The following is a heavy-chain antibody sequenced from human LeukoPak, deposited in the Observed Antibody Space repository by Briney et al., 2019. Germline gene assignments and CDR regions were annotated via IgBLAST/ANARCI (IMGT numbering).Heavy chain of an antibody. CDR3: ARYNSSLLGVTTSDY. Sequence: ASVKVSCKASGYTFSNYGITWVRQAPGQGLEWMGTISGHNGDVNYAPKFQGRVTMTTDTSTTTAYMELRSLRFDDTAVYYCARYNSSLLGVTTSDYWGQGTLLTLP. V-gene: IGHV1-18*01. CDR2: ISGHNGDV. J-gene: IGHJ4*02. CDR1: GYTFSNYG. D-gene: IGHD3-10*01.